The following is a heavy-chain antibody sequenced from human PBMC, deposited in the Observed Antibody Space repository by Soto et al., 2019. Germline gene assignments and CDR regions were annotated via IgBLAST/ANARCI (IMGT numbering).Heavy chain of an antibody. J-gene: IGHJ2*01. CDR3: ARNYYDSSGYYYLWYFDI. CDR1: GSTFTSYA. V-gene: IGHV1-3*01. Sequence: ASLKVSCKSSGSTFTSYAMHCVRHSPGQRLEWMGWINAGNGNTKYSQKFQGRVTITRDTSASTAYMELSSLRSEDTAVYYCARNYYDSSGYYYLWYFDIWGRGTLVTVSS. D-gene: IGHD3-22*01. CDR2: INAGNGNT.